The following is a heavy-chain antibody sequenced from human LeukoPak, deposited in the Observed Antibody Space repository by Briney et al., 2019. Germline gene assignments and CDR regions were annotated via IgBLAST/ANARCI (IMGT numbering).Heavy chain of an antibody. CDR3: AKGHYDFWSGYPAGIDS. CDR1: GFTFSTYG. Sequence: GMSLRLSCAASGFTFSTYGMHWVRQAPGKGLEWVAVILYDGSRKYYVDSVEGRFTTSRDNSKNTLYPQMNSLRAEDTAIYYCAKGHYDFWSGYPAGIDSLGQGILVTVSS. V-gene: IGHV3-30*18. CDR2: ILYDGSRK. D-gene: IGHD3-3*01. J-gene: IGHJ4*02.